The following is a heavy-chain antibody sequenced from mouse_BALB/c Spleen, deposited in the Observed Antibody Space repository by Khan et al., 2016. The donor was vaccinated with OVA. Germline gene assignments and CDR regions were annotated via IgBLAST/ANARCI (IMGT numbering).Heavy chain of an antibody. CDR2: MIYSGNT. D-gene: IGHD2-14*01. CDR3: ARSTYRYAFAY. Sequence: EVQLQESGPSLVKPSQTLSPTCSVTGDSTTSGYWSWIRKFPGNKLEYMGYMIYSGNTYYNLSLISRISISRHTSKTQYYLQLNSVTTEATATYYCARSTYRYAFAYRGQETLITVSA. V-gene: IGHV3-8*02. CDR1: GDSTTSGY. J-gene: IGHJ3*01.